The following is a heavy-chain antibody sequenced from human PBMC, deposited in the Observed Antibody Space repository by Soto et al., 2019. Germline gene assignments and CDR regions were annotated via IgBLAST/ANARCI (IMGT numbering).Heavy chain of an antibody. Sequence: TLSLTCTVSGGSISSSSYYWGWIRQPPGKGLEWIGSIYYSGSTYYNPSLKSRVTISVDTSKNQFSLKLSSVTAADTAVYYCARHEIMIVVVTPLDYWGQGTLVTVSS. D-gene: IGHD3-22*01. J-gene: IGHJ4*02. CDR2: IYYSGST. CDR3: ARHEIMIVVVTPLDY. CDR1: GGSISSSSYY. V-gene: IGHV4-39*01.